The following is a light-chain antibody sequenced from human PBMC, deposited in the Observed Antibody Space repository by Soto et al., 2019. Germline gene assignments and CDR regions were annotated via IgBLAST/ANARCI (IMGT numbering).Light chain of an antibody. J-gene: IGKJ5*01. CDR2: PTS. Sequence: DSQMTQYPTSLSSSVGYIVTLTCRASQSISRYLNWYQQKPGKAPNLLXHPTSRLQTGVPSRFSGSGSGTDFTLTISSLQPEDFEPYYCQQLFDYPITFGQGTRLEIK. CDR1: QSISRY. CDR3: QQLFDYPIT. V-gene: IGKV1-39*01.